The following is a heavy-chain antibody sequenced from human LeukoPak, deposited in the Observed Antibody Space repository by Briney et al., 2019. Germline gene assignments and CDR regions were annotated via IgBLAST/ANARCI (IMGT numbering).Heavy chain of an antibody. CDR3: ARHIVGATMRIDY. J-gene: IGHJ4*02. CDR1: DGSISSSSYY. V-gene: IGHV4-39*01. CDR2: IYYSGST. Sequence: ASETLSLTCTVSDGSISSSSYYWGWIRQPPGKGLEWIGSIYYSGSTYYNPSLKSRVTMSVDTSKNQFSLKLSSVTAADTAVYYCARHIVGATMRIDYWGQGTLVTVSS. D-gene: IGHD1-26*01.